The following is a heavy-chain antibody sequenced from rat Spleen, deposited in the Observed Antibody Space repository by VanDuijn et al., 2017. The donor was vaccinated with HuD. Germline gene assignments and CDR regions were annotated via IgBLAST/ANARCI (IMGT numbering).Heavy chain of an antibody. V-gene: IGHV3-3*01. CDR3: ARTNNPYFYVMDA. CDR2: INSAGST. D-gene: IGHD3-4*01. CDR1: GYSITSNY. Sequence: EVQLQESGPGLVKPSQSLSLTCSVTGYSITSNYWAWIRKFPGNKLEWMGYINSAGSTNYNQSLKSRISITRDTSKNQFFLQVNSVTTEDTATYYCARTNNPYFYVMDAWGQGASVTVSS. J-gene: IGHJ4*01.